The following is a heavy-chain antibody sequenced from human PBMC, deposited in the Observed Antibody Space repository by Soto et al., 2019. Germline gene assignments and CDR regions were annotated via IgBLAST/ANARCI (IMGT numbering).Heavy chain of an antibody. J-gene: IGHJ4*02. CDR1: GFTFSSYA. D-gene: IGHD6-19*01. CDR2: ISYDGSNK. V-gene: IGHV3-30-3*01. CDR3: ARVHSSGSFDY. Sequence: GGSLRLSCAASGFTFSSYAMHWVRQAPGKGLEWVAVISYDGSNKYYADSVKGRLTISRDNSKNTLYLQMNSLRAEDTAVYYCARVHSSGSFDYWGQGTLVTVSS.